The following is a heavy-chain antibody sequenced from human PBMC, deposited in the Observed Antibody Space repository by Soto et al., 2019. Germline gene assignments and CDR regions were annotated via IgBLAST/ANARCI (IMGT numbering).Heavy chain of an antibody. Sequence: ASVKVSCKASGYTFTGYYMHWVRQAPGQGLEWMGWINPNSGGTNYAQKFQGRVTTTRDTSISTAYMELSRLRSDDTAVYYCATAFPESSSWARDDAFDIWGQGTMVTVSS. J-gene: IGHJ3*02. D-gene: IGHD6-13*01. V-gene: IGHV1-2*02. CDR2: INPNSGGT. CDR1: GYTFTGYY. CDR3: ATAFPESSSWARDDAFDI.